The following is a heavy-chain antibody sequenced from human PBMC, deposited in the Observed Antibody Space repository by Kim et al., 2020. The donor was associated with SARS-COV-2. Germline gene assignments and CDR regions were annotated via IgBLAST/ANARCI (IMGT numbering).Heavy chain of an antibody. CDR1: GFTFTSNW. CDR2: INEDGRET. V-gene: IGHV3-7*01. CDR3: ARDRRYSLDY. D-gene: IGHD2-15*01. Sequence: GGSLRLSCVDSGFTFTSNWMSWVRQTPGKGLECLAKINEDGRETYYVYSVEGRFTISRDNAKNSLYLQMNSLTVEDTAIYYCARDRRYSLDYWGRGTRVTVTS. J-gene: IGHJ4*02.